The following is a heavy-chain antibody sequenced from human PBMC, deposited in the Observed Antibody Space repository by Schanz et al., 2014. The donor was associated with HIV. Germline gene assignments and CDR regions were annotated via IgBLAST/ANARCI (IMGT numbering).Heavy chain of an antibody. D-gene: IGHD3-16*01. J-gene: IGHJ6*02. Sequence: QVQLVQSGAEVKKPGASVKVSCKASGYTFIGYYMHWVRQAPGQGLEWMGWINPNSGATNYAQKCKGRVTMTRDTSISPAYMELSRLRSDYTAVFYCATGGGTSYSYARYDMDVWGQGTTVTVSS. CDR1: GYTFIGYY. V-gene: IGHV1-2*02. CDR3: ATGGGTSYSYARYDMDV. CDR2: INPNSGAT.